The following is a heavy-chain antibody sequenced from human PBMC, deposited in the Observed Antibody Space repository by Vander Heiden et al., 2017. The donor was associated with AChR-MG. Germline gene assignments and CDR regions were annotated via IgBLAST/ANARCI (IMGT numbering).Heavy chain of an antibody. CDR3: ARGRYYDFWSGYQGFDY. CDR1: GGSFSGYY. D-gene: IGHD3-3*01. Sequence: QVQLQQWGAGLLTPSETLSLTCAVYGGSFSGYYWSWIRQPPGKGLEWIGEINHSGSTNYNPSLKSRVTISVDTSKNQFSLKLSSVTAADTAVYYCARGRYYDFWSGYQGFDYWGQGTLVTVSS. V-gene: IGHV4-34*01. CDR2: INHSGST. J-gene: IGHJ4*02.